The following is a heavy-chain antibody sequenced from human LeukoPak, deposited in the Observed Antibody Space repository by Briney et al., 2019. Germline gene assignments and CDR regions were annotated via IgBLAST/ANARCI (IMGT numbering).Heavy chain of an antibody. J-gene: IGHJ5*02. CDR2: INPNSGGT. CDR1: GYTFTGYY. V-gene: IGHV1-2*02. D-gene: IGHD2-2*01. Sequence: ASVKVSCKASGYTFTGYYMHWVRQAPGQGLEWMGWINPNSGGTNYAQKFQGRVTMTRDTSISTAYTELSRLRSDDTAVYYCARSGDRVGVVVPAAHDWFDPWGQGTLVTVSS. CDR3: ARSGDRVGVVVPAAHDWFDP.